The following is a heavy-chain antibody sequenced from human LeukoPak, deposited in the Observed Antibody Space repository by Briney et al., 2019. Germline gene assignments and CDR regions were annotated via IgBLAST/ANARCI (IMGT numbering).Heavy chain of an antibody. CDR1: GFTFSNVW. CDR3: ARDRDYYDSSGYMTLFDI. D-gene: IGHD3-22*01. CDR2: ISGSGGST. V-gene: IGHV3-23*01. J-gene: IGHJ3*02. Sequence: GGSLRLSCAASGFTFSNVWMNWVRQAPGKGLEWVSAISGSGGSTYYADSVKGRFTISRDNSKNTLYLQMNSLRAEDTAVYYCARDRDYYDSSGYMTLFDIWGQGTMVTVSS.